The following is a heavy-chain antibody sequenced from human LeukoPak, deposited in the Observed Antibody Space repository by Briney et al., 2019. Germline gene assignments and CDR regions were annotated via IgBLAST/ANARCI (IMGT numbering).Heavy chain of an antibody. J-gene: IGHJ5*02. CDR3: ARDPDYYDDSGYT. Sequence: SETLSLTCTVSGGSVSSNRFYWGWIRQPPGKGLHWIGSMYYSGGTYYNPSLKSRVTISADTYKSQVSLKLSSVTAADTAVYYCARDPDYYDDSGYTWGQGTLVTVSS. V-gene: IGHV4-39*07. D-gene: IGHD3-22*01. CDR1: GGSVSSNRFY. CDR2: MYYSGGT.